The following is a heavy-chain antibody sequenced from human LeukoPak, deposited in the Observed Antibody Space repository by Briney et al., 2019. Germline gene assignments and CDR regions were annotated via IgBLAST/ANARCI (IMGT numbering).Heavy chain of an antibody. CDR1: GFTFDDYA. CDR3: AKQGTPTYLRGLESYRQRYYYYMDV. V-gene: IGHV3-9*01. CDR2: ITWNSGSI. J-gene: IGHJ6*03. D-gene: IGHD3-10*01. Sequence: GRSLRLSCAASGFTFDDYAMHWVRQAPGKGLEWVSGITWNSGSIGYADSVKGRFTISRDNAKNSLYLQMKSLRAEDTALYFCAKQGTPTYLRGLESYRQRYYYYMDVWGKGTTVTISS.